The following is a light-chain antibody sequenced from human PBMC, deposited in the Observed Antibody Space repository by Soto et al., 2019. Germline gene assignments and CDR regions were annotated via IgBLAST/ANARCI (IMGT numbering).Light chain of an antibody. CDR1: SSDVGGYSY. CDR3: TENSTRSTYV. CDR2: DVS. J-gene: IGLJ1*01. Sequence: QSALTQPASVSGSPGQSIAISCTGTSSDVGGYSYVSWYQQQPGKAPKLVISDVSNRPSGVSDRFSGSKSGNTASLTISGLQTEDEADYDTTENSTRSTYVFGTGTDVNV. V-gene: IGLV2-14*01.